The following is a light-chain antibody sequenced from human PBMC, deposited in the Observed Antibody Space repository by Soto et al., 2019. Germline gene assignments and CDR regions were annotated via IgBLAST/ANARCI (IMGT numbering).Light chain of an antibody. V-gene: IGLV2-18*01. CDR1: SSDVGSYNR. J-gene: IGLJ3*02. CDR2: EVS. Sequence: QSALTQPPSVSGSPGQSVTISCTGTSSDVGSYNRVSWYQQPPGTAPKLMIYEVSNRPSGVPDRFSGSKSGNTASLIISGLQAEDEADYYCSLYTSSSPGVFGGGTKLTVL. CDR3: SLYTSSSPGV.